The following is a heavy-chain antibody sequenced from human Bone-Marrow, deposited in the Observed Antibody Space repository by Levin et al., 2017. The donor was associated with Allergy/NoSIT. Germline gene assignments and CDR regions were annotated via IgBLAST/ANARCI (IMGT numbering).Heavy chain of an antibody. CDR3: AVVAAAGL. CDR1: GFTFSSYG. CDR2: ISYDGSNK. J-gene: IGHJ4*02. D-gene: IGHD6-13*01. V-gene: IGHV3-30*03. Sequence: GESLKISCAASGFTFSSYGMHWVRQAPGKGLEWVAVISYDGSNKYYADSVKGRFTISRDNSKNTLYLQMNSLRAEDTAVYYCAVVAAAGLWGQGTLVTVSS.